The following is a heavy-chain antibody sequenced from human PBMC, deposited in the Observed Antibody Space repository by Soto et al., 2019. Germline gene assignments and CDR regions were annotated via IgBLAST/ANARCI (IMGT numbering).Heavy chain of an antibody. CDR3: ARREGSSWYRRGYYYGMDV. J-gene: IGHJ6*02. CDR2: IYYSGST. V-gene: IGHV4-31*03. CDR1: GGSISSGGYY. Sequence: QVQLQESGPGLVKPSQTLSLTCTVSGGSISSGGYYWSWIRQHPGKGLEWIGYIYYSGSTYYNPSLKSRVTISVDTSKNQFSLKLSSVTAADTAVYYCARREGSSWYRRGYYYGMDVWGQGTTVTVSS. D-gene: IGHD6-13*01.